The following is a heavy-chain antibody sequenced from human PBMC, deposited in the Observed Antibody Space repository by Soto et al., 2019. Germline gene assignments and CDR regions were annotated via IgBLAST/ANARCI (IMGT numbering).Heavy chain of an antibody. J-gene: IGHJ6*03. Sequence: QVRLQESGPGLVKPSGTLSLTCAVSSGSISSSDWWSWVRQPPGKGLEWIGEIYHSGSTNYNPSLKSRVTISVDKSKNQFSLKLSSVTAADTAIYYCAIRYSYYYYIHVWGKGTTVTVSS. CDR1: SGSISSSDW. V-gene: IGHV4-4*02. CDR3: AIRYSYYYYIHV. D-gene: IGHD4-4*01. CDR2: IYHSGST.